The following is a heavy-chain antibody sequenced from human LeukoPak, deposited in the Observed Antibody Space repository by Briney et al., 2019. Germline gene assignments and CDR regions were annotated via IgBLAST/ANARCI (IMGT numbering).Heavy chain of an antibody. J-gene: IGHJ6*02. CDR2: INPNSGGT. CDR3: AREGPIGYCSGGSCYSDVMDV. V-gene: IGHV1-2*02. CDR1: GYTFTGYY. D-gene: IGHD2-15*01. Sequence: ASVKVSCKASGYTFTGYYMHWVRQAPGQGLEWMGWINPNSGGTNYAQKFQGRVTMTRDTSTSTVYMELSSLRSEDTAVYYCAREGPIGYCSGGSCYSDVMDVWGQGTTVTVSS.